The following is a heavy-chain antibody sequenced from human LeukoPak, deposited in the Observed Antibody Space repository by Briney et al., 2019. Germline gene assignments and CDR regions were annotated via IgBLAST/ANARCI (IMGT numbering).Heavy chain of an antibody. CDR3: AREVGSSSSAFDY. CDR1: GYTFTGYY. J-gene: IGHJ4*02. CDR2: INPNSGGT. V-gene: IGHV1-2*02. D-gene: IGHD6-6*01. Sequence: ASVKVSCKASGYTFTGYYMHWVRQAPGQGLEWMGWINPNSGGTNYAQKFRGRVTMTRDTSISTAYMELSRLRSDDTAVYYCAREVGSSSSAFDYWGQGTLVTVSS.